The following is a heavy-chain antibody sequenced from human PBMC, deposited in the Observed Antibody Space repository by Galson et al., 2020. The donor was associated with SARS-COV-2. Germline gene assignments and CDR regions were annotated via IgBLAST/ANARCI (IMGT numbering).Heavy chain of an antibody. J-gene: IGHJ3*01. D-gene: IGHD2-21*01. CDR3: ARALRGNSAFDF. CDR2: IIGDGSTT. Sequence: GGSLRLSCAASGFTFSSHWMHWVRQAPGKGLEWVSRIIGDGSTTIYAASVKGRFTISRDNVKNTLYVQMNSLRVEDTAIYYCARALRGNSAFDFWGQGTMVTVSS. CDR1: GFTFSSHW. V-gene: IGHV3-74*01.